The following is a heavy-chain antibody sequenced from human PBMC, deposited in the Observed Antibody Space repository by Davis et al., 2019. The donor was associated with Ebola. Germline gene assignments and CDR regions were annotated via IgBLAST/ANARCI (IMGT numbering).Heavy chain of an antibody. CDR1: GGSVSTSYS. J-gene: IGHJ6*02. D-gene: IGHD6-6*01. CDR2: VFSTGNT. CDR3: ARDRGITTRTGRDSYYGMDV. Sequence: PGGSLRLSCGVSGGSVSTSYSWGWVRQPPGKGLEWIVGVFSTGNTFYNPSLRSRVTISVDRSKNQFSLEVTSVTAADTAGYYCARDRGITTRTGRDSYYGMDVWGQGTTVTVSS. V-gene: IGHV4-4*02.